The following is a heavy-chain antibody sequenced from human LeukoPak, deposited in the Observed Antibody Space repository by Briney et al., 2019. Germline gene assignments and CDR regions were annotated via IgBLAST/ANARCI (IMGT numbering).Heavy chain of an antibody. D-gene: IGHD6-19*01. J-gene: IGHJ4*02. V-gene: IGHV3-48*01. CDR2: IEYGSSRI. CDR1: GFTFSSYS. CDR3: AREGVYSSGWYLGYFDY. Sequence: PGGSLRLSCAASGFTFSSYSMNWVRQAPGKGLEWVSYIEYGSSRIYYADSVKGRFTISRDNAKNSLYLQMNSLRAEDTAVYYCAREGVYSSGWYLGYFDYWGQGTLVTVSS.